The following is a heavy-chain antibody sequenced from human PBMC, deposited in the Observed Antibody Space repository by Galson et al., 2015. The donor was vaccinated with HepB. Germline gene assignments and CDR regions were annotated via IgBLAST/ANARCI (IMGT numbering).Heavy chain of an antibody. D-gene: IGHD6-19*01. J-gene: IGHJ4*02. CDR2: INSDGSST. V-gene: IGHV3-74*01. CDR3: ASWGGGGWLTSKFYFDY. Sequence: SLRLSCAASGFTFSSYWMHWVRHAPGKGLVWVSRINSDGSSTSYADSVKGRFTISRDNAKNTLYLQMNSLRAEDTAVYYCASWGGGGWLTSKFYFDYWGPGTLVTVSS. CDR1: GFTFSSYW.